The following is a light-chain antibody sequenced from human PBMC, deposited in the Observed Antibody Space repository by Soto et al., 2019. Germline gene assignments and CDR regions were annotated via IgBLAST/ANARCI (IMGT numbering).Light chain of an antibody. CDR3: NSYTSSSTNV. Sequence: QSVLTQPASVSGSPGQSITISCTGTSSDVGHYNYVSWYQQHPGKAPKLMISEVSNRPSGVSSRFSGSKSGNTASLTISGLQADDEADYYCNSYTSSSTNVFGTGTKVTVL. J-gene: IGLJ1*01. V-gene: IGLV2-14*01. CDR2: EVS. CDR1: SSDVGHYNY.